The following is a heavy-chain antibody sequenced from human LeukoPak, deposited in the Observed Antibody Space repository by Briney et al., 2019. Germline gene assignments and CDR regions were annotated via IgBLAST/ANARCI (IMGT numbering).Heavy chain of an antibody. Sequence: KPSETLSLTCTVSGGSISSSSYYWGWIRQPPGKGLEWIGSIYYSGSTYYNPSLKSRVTISVDTSKNQFSLKLSSVTAADTAVYYCARDVKYSSGWYFDYWGQGTLVTVSS. D-gene: IGHD6-19*01. CDR2: IYYSGST. CDR1: GGSISSSSYY. V-gene: IGHV4-39*02. J-gene: IGHJ4*02. CDR3: ARDVKYSSGWYFDY.